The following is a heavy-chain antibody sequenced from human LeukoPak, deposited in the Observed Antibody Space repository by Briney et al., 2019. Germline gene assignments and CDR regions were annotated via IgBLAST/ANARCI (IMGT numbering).Heavy chain of an antibody. CDR3: ARLQLVRAFDI. V-gene: IGHV3-64*01. CDR1: GFTFSSYA. Sequence: GGSLRLSCAAYGFTFSSYAMHWVRQAPGKGLEYVSAISSNGGSTYYANSVKGRFTISRDNSKNTLYLQMGSLRAEDMAVYYCARLQLVRAFDIWGQRTMVTVSS. J-gene: IGHJ3*02. CDR2: ISSNGGST. D-gene: IGHD6-13*01.